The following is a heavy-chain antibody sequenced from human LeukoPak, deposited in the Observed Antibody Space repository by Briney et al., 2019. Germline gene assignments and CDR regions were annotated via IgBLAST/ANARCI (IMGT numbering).Heavy chain of an antibody. CDR2: TYYRSTWYN. CDR1: GDSVSSNSVT. V-gene: IGHV6-1*01. CDR3: ARRLTQYDCFDP. D-gene: IGHD2-2*01. Sequence: SQTLSLTSAISGDSVSSNSVTWNWIRQSPSRGLEWLGRTYYRSTWYNDYAVSVRGRITVNPDTSKNQFSLHLNSVTPEDTAVYYCARRLTQYDCFDPWGQGILVTVSS. J-gene: IGHJ5*02.